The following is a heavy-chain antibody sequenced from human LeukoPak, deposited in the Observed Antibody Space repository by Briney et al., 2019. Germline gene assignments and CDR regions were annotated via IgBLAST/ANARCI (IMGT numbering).Heavy chain of an antibody. V-gene: IGHV1-69*13. Sequence: SVEVSCKASGGTFSSYAISWVRQAPGQGLEWMGGIIPIFGTANYAQKFQGRVTITADESTSTAYMELSSLRSEDTAVYYCARANKYCSSTSCSLGHFDYWGQGTLVTVSS. CDR2: IIPIFGTA. CDR1: GGTFSSYA. CDR3: ARANKYCSSTSCSLGHFDY. J-gene: IGHJ4*02. D-gene: IGHD2-2*01.